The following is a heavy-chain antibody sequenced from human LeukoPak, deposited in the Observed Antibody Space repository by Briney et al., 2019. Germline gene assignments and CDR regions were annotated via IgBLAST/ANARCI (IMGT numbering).Heavy chain of an antibody. CDR2: INPNGGNT. Sequence: GASVKVSCKASGYTFTNYYIHWVRQAPGQGLEWVGLINPNGGNTGYAQRFQGRVTVTTDTSTSTVYMELNSLGSEDTAVYYRARERRAWGEDFWGQGTLVTVSS. CDR1: GYTFTNYY. D-gene: IGHD3-16*01. V-gene: IGHV1-46*01. CDR3: ARERRAWGEDF. J-gene: IGHJ4*02.